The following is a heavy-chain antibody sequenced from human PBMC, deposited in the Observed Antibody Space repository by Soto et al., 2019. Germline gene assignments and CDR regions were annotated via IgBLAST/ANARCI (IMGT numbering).Heavy chain of an antibody. V-gene: IGHV3-64*01. CDR3: ARRARPDFYYMDV. D-gene: IGHD6-6*01. CDR1: GFTLSGYA. J-gene: IGHJ6*03. CDR2: ISSNGVGT. Sequence: EVQLAESGAGLVQPGGSLRLSCAASGFTLSGYAMDWVRQAPGKGLEYVSGISSNGVGTYYANSVQGRFTISRDNSKNTVYLQMGSLRPEDMAVYYCARRARPDFYYMDVWGKGTTVTVSS.